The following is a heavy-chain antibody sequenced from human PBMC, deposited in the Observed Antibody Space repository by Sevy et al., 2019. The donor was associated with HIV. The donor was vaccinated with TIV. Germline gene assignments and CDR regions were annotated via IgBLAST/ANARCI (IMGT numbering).Heavy chain of an antibody. CDR1: GFTFISFS. CDR2: ISGDSGAI. Sequence: GGSLRLSCAASGFTFISFSMRWVRQAPGKGLQWVSFISGDSGAIYYAGSVQGRFTISRDNAKKLLYLQMNSLRAEDTAVYYCTRGVSGTYRHDEYWGQGTLVTVSS. CDR3: TRGVSGTYRHDEY. J-gene: IGHJ4*02. V-gene: IGHV3-48*01. D-gene: IGHD3-16*02.